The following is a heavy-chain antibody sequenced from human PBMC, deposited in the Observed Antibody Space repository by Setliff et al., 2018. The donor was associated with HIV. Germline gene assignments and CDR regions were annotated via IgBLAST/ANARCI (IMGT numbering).Heavy chain of an antibody. V-gene: IGHV1-69*10. Sequence: ASVKVSCKASGGSFSSYGISWVRQAPGQGLEWMGGIIPILGITNYAQKFQGRVTISADKSTSTVSMELSSLGSGGTAVYHCARSSYDILTGYYKALEYWGQGTLVTVSS. CDR3: ARSSYDILTGYYKALEY. D-gene: IGHD3-9*01. J-gene: IGHJ4*02. CDR2: IIPILGIT. CDR1: GGSFSSYG.